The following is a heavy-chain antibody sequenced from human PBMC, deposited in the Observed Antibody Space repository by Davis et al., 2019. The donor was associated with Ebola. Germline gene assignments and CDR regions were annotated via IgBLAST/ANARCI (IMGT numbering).Heavy chain of an antibody. J-gene: IGHJ4*02. V-gene: IGHV3-33*01. CDR2: IWYDGSNK. CDR3: ARERLGADRLYDY. CDR1: GFTFSNYG. D-gene: IGHD3-16*01. Sequence: GESLKISCAASGFTFSNYGMHWFRQAPGKGLEWVAVIWYDGSNKYYADSVKGRLTISRDNSKNTLYLQMNSLRAEDTAVYYCARERLGADRLYDYWGQGTLVTVSS.